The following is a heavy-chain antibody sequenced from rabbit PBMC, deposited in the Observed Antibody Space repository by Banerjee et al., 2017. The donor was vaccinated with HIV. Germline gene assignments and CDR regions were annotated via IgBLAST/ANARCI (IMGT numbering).Heavy chain of an antibody. V-gene: IGHV1S45*01. CDR1: GFDFSSYYM. D-gene: IGHD4-2*01. Sequence: QELLKETGGVLVQAGGSLILSCKAAGFDFSSYYMSWVRQAPGKGLEWIGCIYADSGGSTYSASWAGGLFTISNSSSTTVLLRMTSLTAAATATFFSGGDRGGDAGYGSLALWGPGTLVTVS. CDR3: GGDRGGDAGYGSLAL. CDR2: IYADSGGST. J-gene: IGHJ4*01.